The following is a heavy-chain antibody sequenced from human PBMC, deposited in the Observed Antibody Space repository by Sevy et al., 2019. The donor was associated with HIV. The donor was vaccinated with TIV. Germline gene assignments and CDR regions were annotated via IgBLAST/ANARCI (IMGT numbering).Heavy chain of an antibody. CDR3: ARGPKPLRSDYGDYRGVGYYFDS. CDR1: GESFSNYY. J-gene: IGHJ4*02. CDR2: IDHSGRS. Sequence: SETLSLTCAVYGESFSNYYWSWIRLSPGKGLESIGEIDHSGRSDYNPSLKSRVTMSVDTSKNQFSLNLTSVTAADTAVYYCARGPKPLRSDYGDYRGVGYYFDSWGQGTLVTVSS. D-gene: IGHD4-17*01. V-gene: IGHV4-34*01.